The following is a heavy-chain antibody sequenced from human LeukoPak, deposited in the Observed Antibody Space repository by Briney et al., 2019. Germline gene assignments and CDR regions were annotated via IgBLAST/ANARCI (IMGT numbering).Heavy chain of an antibody. CDR3: AKVGSAVYFDY. V-gene: IGHV3-23*01. CDR2: ISGSGGST. CDR1: GFTFSSYA. Sequence: GGSLRLSCAASGFTFSSYAMSWVRQAPGKGPEWASAISGSGGSTYYADSVKGRFTISRDNSKNTLYLQMNSLRAEDTAVYYCAKVGSAVYFDYWGQGTLVTVSS. J-gene: IGHJ4*02. D-gene: IGHD2-2*01.